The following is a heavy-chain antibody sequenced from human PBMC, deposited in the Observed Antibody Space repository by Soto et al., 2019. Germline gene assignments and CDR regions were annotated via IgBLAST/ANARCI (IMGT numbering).Heavy chain of an antibody. CDR3: AHSPYSGYGYYYYGIDV. D-gene: IGHD5-12*01. Sequence: SGPTLVNPTQTLTLTCTFSGFSLSTSRAGVDWIRQPPGEALEWLALISWDDDKRYSPSLKSRLTITKDISKSQVVLTMTNMDPVDTATYYCAHSPYSGYGYYYYGIDVWGQGTTVTVSS. J-gene: IGHJ6*02. CDR1: GFSLSTSRAG. V-gene: IGHV2-5*02. CDR2: ISWDDDK.